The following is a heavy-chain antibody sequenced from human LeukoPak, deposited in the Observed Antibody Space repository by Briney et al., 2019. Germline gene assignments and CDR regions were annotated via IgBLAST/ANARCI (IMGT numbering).Heavy chain of an antibody. CDR3: ARCPHDSRSDYDVYSYMDV. Sequence: SETLSLTCAVSGYSMNSGYNWGCIRQPPGKGLEWIASINWSGSTYYNQSLKSRLTISVDNSKNQLSLRLGSVTAADTAIYYCARCPHDSRSDYDVYSYMDVWGKGTTVTVSS. J-gene: IGHJ6*03. CDR1: GYSMNSGYN. V-gene: IGHV4-38-2*01. CDR2: INWSGST. D-gene: IGHD1-26*01.